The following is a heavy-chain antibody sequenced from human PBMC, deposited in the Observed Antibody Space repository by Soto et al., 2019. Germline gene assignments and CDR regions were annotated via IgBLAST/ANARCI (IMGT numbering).Heavy chain of an antibody. CDR2: ISYDGSNK. CDR1: GFTFSSYG. CDR3: AKDPHGYSYGNFDY. Sequence: QVQLVESGGGVVQPGRSLRLSCAASGFTFSSYGMHWVRQAPGKGLEWAAVISYDGSNKYYADSVKGRFTISRDNSKNTLYLQMSSLRPEDTAVYYCAKDPHGYSYGNFDYWGQGTLVTVSS. V-gene: IGHV3-30*18. D-gene: IGHD5-18*01. J-gene: IGHJ4*02.